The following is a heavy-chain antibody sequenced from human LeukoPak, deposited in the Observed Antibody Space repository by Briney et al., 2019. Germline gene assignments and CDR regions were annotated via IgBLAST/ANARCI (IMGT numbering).Heavy chain of an antibody. Sequence: SETLALTCTVSGGSISSYYWSWIRQPPGKGLEWIGYIYYSGSTNYNPSLKSRVTISVDTSKNQLSLKLSSVTAADTAVYYCARGRYDILTGYHYYYGMDVWGQGTTVTVSS. CDR3: ARGRYDILTGYHYYYGMDV. V-gene: IGHV4-59*01. CDR1: GGSISSYY. D-gene: IGHD3-9*01. J-gene: IGHJ6*02. CDR2: IYYSGST.